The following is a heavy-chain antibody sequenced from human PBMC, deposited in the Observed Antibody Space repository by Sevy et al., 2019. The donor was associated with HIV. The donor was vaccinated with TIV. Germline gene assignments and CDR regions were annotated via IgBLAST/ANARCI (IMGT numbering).Heavy chain of an antibody. V-gene: IGHV3-33*01. J-gene: IGHJ3*01. CDR2: GWYDGSNT. CDR3: ARVSRDGYNWDAFDV. D-gene: IGHD1-1*01. CDR1: GFTFSSYG. Sequence: GGSLRLSCAASGFTFSSYGMHWVRQAPGKGLEWVAVGWYDGSNTNYANSVMGRFTISRDNSKNTLYLQMNSLRAEDTDVYYCARVSRDGYNWDAFDVWGQGTMVTVSS.